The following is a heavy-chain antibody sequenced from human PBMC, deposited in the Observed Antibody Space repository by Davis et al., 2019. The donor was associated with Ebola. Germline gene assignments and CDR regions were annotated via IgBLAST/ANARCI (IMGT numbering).Heavy chain of an antibody. D-gene: IGHD1-1*01. CDR1: GFTFSSFW. CDR3: AKDLGTSGIVDY. Sequence: PGGSLRLSCEASGFTFSSFWMSWVRQAPGKGLEWVANIKQDGSDTYYADSVKGRFTVSRDNSKNTLYLQMNSLRGEDTAIYYCAKDLGTSGIVDYWGQGTLVTVS. J-gene: IGHJ4*02. V-gene: IGHV3-7*03. CDR2: IKQDGSDT.